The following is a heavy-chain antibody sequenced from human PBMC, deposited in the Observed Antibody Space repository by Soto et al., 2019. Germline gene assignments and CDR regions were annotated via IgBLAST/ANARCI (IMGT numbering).Heavy chain of an antibody. CDR2: IYWDDDV. CDR3: AHRKATGTTFRDLWFDP. V-gene: IGHV2-5*02. J-gene: IGHJ5*02. CDR1: GFSLRQSGLG. Sequence: VSGPTLVNPTQTLTLTCTFSGFSLRQSGLGVGWIRQPPGKALEWLALIYWDDDVRYSPSLKNRLTITKDTSKNQVVFTMTNMDPVDTATYYCAHRKATGTTFRDLWFDPWGQGTLVTVSS. D-gene: IGHD1-1*01.